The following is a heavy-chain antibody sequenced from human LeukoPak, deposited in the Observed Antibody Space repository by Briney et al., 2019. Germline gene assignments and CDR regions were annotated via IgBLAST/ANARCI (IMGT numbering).Heavy chain of an antibody. V-gene: IGHV4-59*08. CDR2: IYYSGST. D-gene: IGHD5-18*01. CDR3: AGIQLWSYDY. Sequence: SETLSLTCTVSGGPISSYYWSWIRQPPGKGLEWIGYIYYSGSTNYNPSLKSRVTISVDTSKNQFSLKLSSVTAADTAVYYCAGIQLWSYDYWGQGTLVTVSS. J-gene: IGHJ4*02. CDR1: GGPISSYY.